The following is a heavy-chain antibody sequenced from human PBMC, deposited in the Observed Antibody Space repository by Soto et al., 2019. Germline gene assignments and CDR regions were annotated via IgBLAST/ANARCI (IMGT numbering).Heavy chain of an antibody. Sequence: GGSLRLSCAASGFTFSSYWMHWVRQAPGKGLVWVSRINSDGSSTTYADSVKGRFTISRDNAKNTLYLQMNSLRAEDTAVYYCARGGSGPNGYYYYYGMDVWGQGTTVTVSS. D-gene: IGHD3-10*01. J-gene: IGHJ6*02. CDR3: ARGGSGPNGYYYYYGMDV. CDR1: GFTFSSYW. CDR2: INSDGSST. V-gene: IGHV3-74*01.